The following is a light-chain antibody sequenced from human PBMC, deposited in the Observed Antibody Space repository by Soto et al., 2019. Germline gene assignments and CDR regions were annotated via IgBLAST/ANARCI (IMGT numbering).Light chain of an antibody. J-gene: IGKJ3*01. Sequence: DIVMTQSPDSLAVSLGERATINCKSSQSVLYSSNTKNCLAWYQQKPGQPPKLLIYGASTRESGVPARFSGSGSGTDFTLTISSLQAEDVAVYSCQQYYSSPFTFGPGTKVDIK. CDR1: QSVLYSSNTKNC. CDR2: GAS. CDR3: QQYYSSPFT. V-gene: IGKV4-1*01.